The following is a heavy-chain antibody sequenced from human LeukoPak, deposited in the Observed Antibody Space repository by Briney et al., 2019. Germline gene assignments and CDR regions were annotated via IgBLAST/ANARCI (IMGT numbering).Heavy chain of an antibody. V-gene: IGHV4-39*07. CDR2: FSCSGST. D-gene: IGHD5-24*01. J-gene: IGHJ5*02. Sequence: SETLSLTCSVSGGSISSCTYSWGWIRQPPGKGLEWIGSFSCSGSTYYNPSLKSRVTISVDTSKNQFSLKLSSVTAADTAVYYCARGWVQSPWGQGTLVTVSS. CDR1: GGSISSCTYS. CDR3: ARGWVQSP.